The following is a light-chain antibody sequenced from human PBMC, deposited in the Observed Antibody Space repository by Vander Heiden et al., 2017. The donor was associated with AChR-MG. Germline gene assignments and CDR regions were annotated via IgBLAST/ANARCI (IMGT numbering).Light chain of an antibody. Sequence: QMTQSTSSLSASVGDSVTITCQASKDISQHLNWFQQKTGKAPKLLMYAASNLETGVPSRFSGSGSGKDVTLTISGLQPEDIATYYCQHYDNISRLTFGGGTKVEI. CDR3: QHYDNISRLT. V-gene: IGKV1-33*01. J-gene: IGKJ4*01. CDR2: AAS. CDR1: KDISQH.